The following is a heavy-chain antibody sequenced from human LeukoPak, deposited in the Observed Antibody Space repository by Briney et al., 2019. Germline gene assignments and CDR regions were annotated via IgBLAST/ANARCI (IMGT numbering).Heavy chain of an antibody. CDR3: ARGPRYGY. CDR2: INHSGST. D-gene: IGHD3-16*01. J-gene: IGHJ4*02. Sequence: SQTLSLTCTVSGGSISSGSYYWSWIRQPPGKGREWIGEINHSGSTNYNPSLKSRVTISVDTSKNQFSLKLSSVTAADTAVYYCARGPRYGYWGQGTLVTVSS. V-gene: IGHV4-39*07. CDR1: GGSISSGSYY.